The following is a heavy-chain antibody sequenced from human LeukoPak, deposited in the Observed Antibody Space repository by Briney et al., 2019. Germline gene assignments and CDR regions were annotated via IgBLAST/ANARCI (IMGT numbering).Heavy chain of an antibody. CDR2: IHYSGTT. J-gene: IGHJ5*02. CDR1: GGSVSSSGDF. CDR3: ARAGAWQIDP. V-gene: IGHV4-39*07. Sequence: SETLSLTCSVSGGSVSSSGDFWGWIRQPPGKGLEWIGEIHYSGTTYHNPSLKSRVTMSVDTSKNQFSLNLTSVTAADTAVYYCARAGAWQIDPWGQGILVTVSS. D-gene: IGHD3-10*01.